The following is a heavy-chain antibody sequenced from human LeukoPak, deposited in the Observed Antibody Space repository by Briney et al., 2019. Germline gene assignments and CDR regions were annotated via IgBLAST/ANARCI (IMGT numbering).Heavy chain of an antibody. V-gene: IGHV3-9*01. CDR1: GFTFKDYG. J-gene: IGHJ6*02. CDR2: INWNGGGT. D-gene: IGHD1-26*01. Sequence: GGSLRLSCAATGFTFKDYGMHWVRQPPGKGLEWVSSINWNGGGTDYADSVKGRFTISRDNAKNSLYLQLSSLRPEDTASYYCAKYMRATNTYSFFGLDVWGQGTTVTVSS. CDR3: AKYMRATNTYSFFGLDV.